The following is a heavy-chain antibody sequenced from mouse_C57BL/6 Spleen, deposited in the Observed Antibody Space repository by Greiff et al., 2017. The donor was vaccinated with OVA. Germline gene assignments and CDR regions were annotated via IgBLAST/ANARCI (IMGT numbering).Heavy chain of an antibody. CDR1: GYTFTSYW. V-gene: IGHV1-53*01. CDR3: ARSRPLITTVVAGDYFDY. D-gene: IGHD1-1*01. Sequence: QVQLQQPGTELVKPGASVKLSCKASGYTFTSYWMHWVKQRPGQGLEWIGNINPSNGGTNYNEKFKSKATLTVDKSSSTAYMQLSSLTSEDSAVYDCARSRPLITTVVAGDYFDYWGQGTTLTVSS. CDR2: INPSNGGT. J-gene: IGHJ2*01.